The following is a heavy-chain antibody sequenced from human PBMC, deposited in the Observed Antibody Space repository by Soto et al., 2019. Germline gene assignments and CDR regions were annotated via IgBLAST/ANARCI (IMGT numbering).Heavy chain of an antibody. D-gene: IGHD4-17*01. CDR3: ANPHDYGGNSGVY. CDR2: ISYDGSNK. CDR1: GFTFSSYG. Sequence: QVQLVESGGGVVQPGRSLRLSCAASGFTFSSYGMHWVRQAPGKGLEWVAVISYDGSNKYYADSVKGRFTISRDNSKNTLYLQMNSLRAEDTAVYYCANPHDYGGNSGVYWGQGTLVTVSS. J-gene: IGHJ4*02. V-gene: IGHV3-30*18.